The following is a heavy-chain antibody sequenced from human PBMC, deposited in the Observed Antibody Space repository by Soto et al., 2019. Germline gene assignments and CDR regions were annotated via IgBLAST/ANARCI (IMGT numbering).Heavy chain of an antibody. V-gene: IGHV1-18*01. J-gene: IGHJ4*02. CDR3: ARDGPPMDY. CDR1: GYTFTSYA. Sequence: QVQLVQSGAEVKKPGASVKVSCKASGYTFTSYAIRWVRRAPGQGLEWMGWISAYNVNTHYAQKLQDRVTMTTDTSTSTAYTELRSLRSDDTAVYYCARDGPPMDYWGQGTLVTVSS. CDR2: ISAYNVNT. D-gene: IGHD2-2*01.